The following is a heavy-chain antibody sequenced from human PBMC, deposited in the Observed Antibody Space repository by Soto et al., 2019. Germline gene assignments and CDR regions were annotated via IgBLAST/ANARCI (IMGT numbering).Heavy chain of an antibody. CDR1: GGSISSCCYY. V-gene: IGHV4-31*03. J-gene: IGHJ4*02. CDR3: ARDHHNSGSYWGSGFFDY. D-gene: IGHD1-26*01. Sequence: SETLXLTCTVSGGSISSCCYYWSWIRQHPGKGLEWIGYIYYSGSTYYNPSLKSRVTISVDTSKNQFSLKLSSVTAADTAVYYCARDHHNSGSYWGSGFFDYWGQGTLVTVSS. CDR2: IYYSGST.